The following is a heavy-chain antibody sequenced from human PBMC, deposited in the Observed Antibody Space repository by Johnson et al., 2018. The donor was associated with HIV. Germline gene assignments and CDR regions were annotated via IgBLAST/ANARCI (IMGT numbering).Heavy chain of an antibody. Sequence: VQLMESGGGLVQPGRSLRLSCAASGFTFDDYAMHWVRQAPGKGLEWVSGISWNSGSIGYSDSVKGRFTISRDNAKNSLYLQMNSLRAEDTAVYYCARDRSSWYGGDAFDIWGHGTMVTVSS. V-gene: IGHV3-9*01. CDR3: ARDRSSWYGGDAFDI. CDR2: ISWNSGSI. CDR1: GFTFDDYA. J-gene: IGHJ3*02. D-gene: IGHD6-13*01.